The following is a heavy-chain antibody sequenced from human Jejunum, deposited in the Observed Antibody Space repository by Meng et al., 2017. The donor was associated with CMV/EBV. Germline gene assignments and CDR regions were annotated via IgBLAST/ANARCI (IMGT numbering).Heavy chain of an antibody. V-gene: IGHV3-74*01. J-gene: IGHJ4*02. CDR1: GFSFSTSW. CDR3: ARGIGES. D-gene: IGHD2/OR15-2a*01. CDR2: INSAGSST. Sequence: LSCAASGFSFSTSWMPWVRQAPGEGLLWVSRINSAGSSTTCTDSVKGRLPISRDNAKDTLYLQMNSLRAEDTAVYYCARGIGESWGQGALVTVSS.